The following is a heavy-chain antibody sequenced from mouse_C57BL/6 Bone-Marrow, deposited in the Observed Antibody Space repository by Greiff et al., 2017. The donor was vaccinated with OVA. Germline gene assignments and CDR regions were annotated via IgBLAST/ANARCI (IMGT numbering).Heavy chain of an antibody. V-gene: IGHV1-47*01. J-gene: IGHJ3*01. CDR3: SRRKDSSFYWFAY. CDR2: FHPYNDDT. Sequence: VQLQQSGAELVKPGASVKMSCKASGYTFTTYPIEWMKQNHGKSLEWIGNFHPYNDDTKYNEKFKGKATLTVEKSSSTVYLELSRLTSAVSSVSFCSRRKDSSFYWFAYWGPGTLVTVSA. D-gene: IGHD3-2*02. CDR1: GYTFTTYP.